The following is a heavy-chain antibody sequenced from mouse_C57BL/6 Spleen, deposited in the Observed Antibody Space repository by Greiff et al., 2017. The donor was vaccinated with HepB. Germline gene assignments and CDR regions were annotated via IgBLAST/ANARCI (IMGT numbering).Heavy chain of an antibody. CDR2: INYDGSST. D-gene: IGHD1-1*01. CDR1: GFTFSDYY. Sequence: EVKLEESEGGLVQPGSSMKLSCTASGFTFSDYYMAWVRQVPEKGLEWVANINYDGSSTYYLDSLKSRFIISRDNAKNILYLQMSSLKSEKTATYYSARISYGSSDLAYWGQGTLVTVSA. V-gene: IGHV5-16*01. CDR3: ARISYGSSDLAY. J-gene: IGHJ3*01.